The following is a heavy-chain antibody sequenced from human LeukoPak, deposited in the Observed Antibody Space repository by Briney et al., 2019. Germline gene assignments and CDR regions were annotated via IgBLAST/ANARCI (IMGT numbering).Heavy chain of an antibody. CDR2: ISGSGGST. V-gene: IGHV3-23*01. CDR1: GFTFSSYA. CDR3: ARVKGYCSGGSCYAVYFDY. Sequence: PGGSLRLSCAASGFTFSSYAMSWVRQAPGKGLEWVSAISGSGGSTYYADSVKGRFTISRDNSKNTLYLQMNSLRAEDTAVYYCARVKGYCSGGSCYAVYFDYWGQGTLVTVSS. D-gene: IGHD2-15*01. J-gene: IGHJ4*02.